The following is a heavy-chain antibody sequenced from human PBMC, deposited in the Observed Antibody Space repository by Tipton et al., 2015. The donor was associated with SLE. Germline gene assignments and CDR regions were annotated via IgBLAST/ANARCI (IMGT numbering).Heavy chain of an antibody. J-gene: IGHJ4*02. CDR3: AKVGATPSYFDY. D-gene: IGHD1-26*01. CDR1: GGSFSGYY. V-gene: IGHV4-34*01. CDR2: INHSGGT. Sequence: TLSLTCAVYGGSFSGYYWSWIRQPPGKGLEWIGEINHSGGTNYNPSLKSRVTISVDKSKNQFSLKLSSVTAADTAVYYCAKVGATPSYFDYWGQGTLVTVSS.